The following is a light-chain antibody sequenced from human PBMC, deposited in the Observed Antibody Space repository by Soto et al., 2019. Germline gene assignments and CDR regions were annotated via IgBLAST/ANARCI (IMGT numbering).Light chain of an antibody. V-gene: IGLV1-40*01. CDR1: SSNIGAGYD. Sequence: SVLTQPPSVSGAPGQRVTISCTGSSSNIGAGYDVNWYQQLPGTAPKLLIYGNSNRPSGVPDRFSGSKSGTSGSLAITGLQAEDEADYYCQSYDSSLSGSVFGGGTKLTVL. J-gene: IGLJ2*01. CDR2: GNS. CDR3: QSYDSSLSGSV.